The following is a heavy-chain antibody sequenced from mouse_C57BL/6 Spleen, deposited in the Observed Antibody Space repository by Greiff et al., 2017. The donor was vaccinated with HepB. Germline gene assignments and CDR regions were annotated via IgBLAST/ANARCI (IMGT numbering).Heavy chain of an antibody. D-gene: IGHD2-12*01. CDR2: INPNNGGT. CDR3: ASGENSYYFDY. CDR1: GYTFTDYY. V-gene: IGHV1-26*01. J-gene: IGHJ2*01. Sequence: EVQLQQSGPELVKPGASVKISCKASGYTFTDYYVNWVKQSHGKSLEWIGDINPNNGGTSYNQKFKGKATLTVDKSSSTAYMELRSLTSEDSAVYYCASGENSYYFDYWGQGTTLTVSS.